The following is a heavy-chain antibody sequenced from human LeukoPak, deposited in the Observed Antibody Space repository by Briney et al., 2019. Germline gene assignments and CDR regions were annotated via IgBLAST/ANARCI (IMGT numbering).Heavy chain of an antibody. CDR2: INYSGST. D-gene: IGHD3-22*01. Sequence: PSETLSLTCTVPGGSISSYYWSWIRQPPGKGLEWIGYINYSGSTNYNPSLKSRVTMSTDTSKNQFSLKLSSVTAADTAVYYCARPYYYDSSGYWSHGFDIWGQGTMVTVSS. CDR3: ARPYYYDSSGYWSHGFDI. V-gene: IGHV4-59*08. J-gene: IGHJ3*02. CDR1: GGSISSYY.